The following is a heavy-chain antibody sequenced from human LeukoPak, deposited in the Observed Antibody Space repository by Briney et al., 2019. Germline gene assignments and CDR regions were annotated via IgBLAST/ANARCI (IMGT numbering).Heavy chain of an antibody. CDR2: INHSGST. Sequence: SETLSLTCAVYGGXFSGYYCSWIRQPPGKGLEWIGEINHSGSTNYNPSLKSRVTISVDTSKNQFSLKLSSVTAADTAVYNCARRGYSGYDRWGQGTLVTVSS. D-gene: IGHD5-12*01. J-gene: IGHJ4*02. CDR3: ARRGYSGYDR. CDR1: GGXFSGYY. V-gene: IGHV4-34*01.